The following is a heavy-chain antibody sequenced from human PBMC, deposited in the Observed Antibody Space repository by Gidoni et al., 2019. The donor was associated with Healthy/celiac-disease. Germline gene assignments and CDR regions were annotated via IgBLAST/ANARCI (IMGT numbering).Heavy chain of an antibody. CDR1: GFSLSNARMG. D-gene: IGHD4-4*01. V-gene: IGHV2-26*01. CDR3: AREYSNYGLDAFEI. J-gene: IGHJ3*02. CDR2: IFSKDEK. Sequence: QVTLKESGPVLVKPTETLTLTCTASGFSLSNARMGVSWIRHPPGKALEWLAHIFSKDEKSYSTSLKSRLTISKDTSKSQVVLTMTNMDPVDTATYYCAREYSNYGLDAFEIWGQGKMVNVSS.